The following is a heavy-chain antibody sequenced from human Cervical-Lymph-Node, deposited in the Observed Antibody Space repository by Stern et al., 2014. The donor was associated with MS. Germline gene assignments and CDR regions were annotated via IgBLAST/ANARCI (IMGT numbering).Heavy chain of an antibody. Sequence: VPLAESGGGVVQPGRSLRLSCAASGFSFSRYAMHWVRQAPGQGLEWVALIWYDGSNPYYADSVTGRFTISRDNFKNTLYLQMNSLRAEDTAVYYCASAYSSSHYYFDYWGQGTLVTVSS. CDR1: GFSFSRYA. J-gene: IGHJ4*02. CDR3: ASAYSSSHYYFDY. CDR2: IWYDGSNP. D-gene: IGHD6-13*01. V-gene: IGHV3-33*01.